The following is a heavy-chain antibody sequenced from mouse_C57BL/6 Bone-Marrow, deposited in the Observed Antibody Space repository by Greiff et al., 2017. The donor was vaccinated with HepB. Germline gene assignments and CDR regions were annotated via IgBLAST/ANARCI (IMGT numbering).Heavy chain of an antibody. CDR2: IWSDGST. D-gene: IGHD2-4*01. Sequence: VQVVESGPGLVAPSQSLSITCTVSGFSLTSYGVHWVRQPPGKGLEWLVVIWSDGSTTYNSALKSRLSISKDNSKSQVFLKMNSLQTDDTAMYYCARHEDYDYDGTWFAYWGQGTLVTVSA. V-gene: IGHV2-6-1*01. CDR3: ARHEDYDYDGTWFAY. J-gene: IGHJ3*01. CDR1: GFSLTSYG.